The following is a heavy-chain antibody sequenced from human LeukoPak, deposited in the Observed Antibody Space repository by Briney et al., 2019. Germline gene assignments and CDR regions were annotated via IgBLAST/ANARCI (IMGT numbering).Heavy chain of an antibody. CDR2: IADSGGDT. CDR3: AKSSHSNAWDDFDY. Sequence: GGSLRLSCAASGFTFTSYVMNWVRQAPGQGLEWVSTIADSGGDTYYADSVKGRFTVSRDDSENTLYLQMHSLRAEDTATYYCAKSSHSNAWDDFDYWGQGTLVIVSS. D-gene: IGHD5-18*01. J-gene: IGHJ4*02. V-gene: IGHV3-23*01. CDR1: GFTFTSYV.